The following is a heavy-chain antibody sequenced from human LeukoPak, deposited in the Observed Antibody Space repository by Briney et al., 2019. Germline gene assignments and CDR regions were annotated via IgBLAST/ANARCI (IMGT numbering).Heavy chain of an antibody. Sequence: GGSLRLSCAASGFTVSSNYMSWVRQAPGKGLEWVSVIYSGGSTYYADSVKGRFTISRDNSKNTLYLQMNSLRAEDTAVYYCAADWAARGYYYYYMDVWGKGTTVTVSS. CDR3: AADWAARGYYYYYMDV. D-gene: IGHD3-16*01. CDR1: GFTVSSNY. CDR2: IYSGGST. V-gene: IGHV3-53*01. J-gene: IGHJ6*03.